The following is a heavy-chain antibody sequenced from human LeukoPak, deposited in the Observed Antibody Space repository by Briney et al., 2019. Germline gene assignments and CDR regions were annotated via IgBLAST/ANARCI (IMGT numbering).Heavy chain of an antibody. D-gene: IGHD7-27*01. V-gene: IGHV3-NL1*01. J-gene: IGHJ4*02. CDR3: VKGLGFILDY. CDR1: GFTFSSYG. CDR2: SNPGGPT. Sequence: GGSLRLSCAASGFTFSSYGMHWVRQAPGKGLDWVSISNPGGPTHYAESVRGRFTISRDNSKNTVYLQMNSLRAEDTAVYYCVKGLGFILDYWGQGILVTVSS.